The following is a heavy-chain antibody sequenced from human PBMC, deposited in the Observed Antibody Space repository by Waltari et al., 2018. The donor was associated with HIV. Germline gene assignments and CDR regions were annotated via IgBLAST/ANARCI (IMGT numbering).Heavy chain of an antibody. CDR3: AGMYYDFLTGYLNWFDP. J-gene: IGHJ5*02. Sequence: QVQLVRSGAEVKRPGASVKVSCKASGYTFTGYYIQWVRQAPGQGLEWMGRINPKSGGTNYAQKFQGRVTMTRDTSIGTAYMELRSLRSDDTAVYYCAGMYYDFLTGYLNWFDPWGQGTLVTVSS. V-gene: IGHV1-2*06. D-gene: IGHD3-9*01. CDR2: INPKSGGT. CDR1: GYTFTGYY.